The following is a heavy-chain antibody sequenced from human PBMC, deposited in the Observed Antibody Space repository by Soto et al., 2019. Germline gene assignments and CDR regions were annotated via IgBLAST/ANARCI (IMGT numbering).Heavy chain of an antibody. CDR3: ATVGGSYSDYYYYGMDV. Sequence: QVQLVESGGGVVQPGRSLRLSCAASGFTFSSYGMHWVRQAPGKGLEWVAVISYDGSNKYYADSVKGRFTISRDNSKNTLYLQMNSLRAEDTAVYYCATVGGSYSDYYYYGMDVWGQGTTVTVSS. CDR1: GFTFSSYG. CDR2: ISYDGSNK. D-gene: IGHD1-26*01. J-gene: IGHJ6*02. V-gene: IGHV3-30*03.